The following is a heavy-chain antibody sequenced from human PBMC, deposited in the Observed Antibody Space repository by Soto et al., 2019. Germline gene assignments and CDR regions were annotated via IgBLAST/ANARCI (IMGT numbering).Heavy chain of an antibody. V-gene: IGHV3-9*01. CDR1: GLSFDGYA. CDR2: ISWNSGNI. D-gene: IGHD6-6*01. J-gene: IGHJ5*02. Sequence: PGGSLRLSCAASGLSFDGYAMNWVRQPPGKGLEWVSGISWNSGNIDYADSVKGRFTISRDNAKNSLYLQMNSLRAEDTALYYCVKASTYSSSQGWFDPWGQGTMVTVSS. CDR3: VKASTYSSSQGWFDP.